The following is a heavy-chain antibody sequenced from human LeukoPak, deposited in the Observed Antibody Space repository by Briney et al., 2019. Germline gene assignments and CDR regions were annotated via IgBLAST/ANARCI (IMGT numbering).Heavy chain of an antibody. CDR1: GFTVSSNY. CDR2: IYSGGST. V-gene: IGHV3-66*01. J-gene: IGHJ4*02. Sequence: GGSLRLSRAASGFTVSSNYMSWVRQAPGKGLEWVSVIYSGGSTYYADSVKGRFTFSRDNSKNTLYLQMNSLRAEDTAVYYCARDMRLLPFDYWGQGTLVTVSS. CDR3: ARDMRLLPFDY. D-gene: IGHD3-22*01.